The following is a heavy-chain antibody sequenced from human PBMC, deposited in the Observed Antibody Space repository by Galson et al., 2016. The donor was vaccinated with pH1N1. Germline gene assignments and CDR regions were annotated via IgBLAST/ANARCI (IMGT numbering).Heavy chain of an antibody. V-gene: IGHV1-18*01. CDR2: ISAHNGNT. CDR3: AGHSKVQGLIITTQPLDY. CDR1: GYTFSTYG. J-gene: IGHJ4*02. Sequence: SVKVSCKASGYTFSTYGISWVRQAPGQGLEWMGWISAHNGNTEYAQKYQARVTMTTDTSTSTAYMELRSLRSDDTAVYYCAGHSKVQGLIITTQPLDYWGQGTLVTVSS. D-gene: IGHD3-10*01.